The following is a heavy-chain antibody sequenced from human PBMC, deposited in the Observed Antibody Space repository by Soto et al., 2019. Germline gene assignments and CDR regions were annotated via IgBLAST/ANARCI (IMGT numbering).Heavy chain of an antibody. D-gene: IGHD3-22*01. CDR1: GGSISRGDYY. CDR2: IYYSGTT. CDR3: ARDLHDTSGFYYDS. J-gene: IGHJ4*02. Sequence: PSETLSLTCTVSGGSISRGDYYWSRIRQPPGKGLEWIGYIYYSGTTYYNPSLESRLTISVDTSKNQFSLKLSSVSAADTAVYFCARDLHDTSGFYYDSWGQGALVTVSS. V-gene: IGHV4-30-4*01.